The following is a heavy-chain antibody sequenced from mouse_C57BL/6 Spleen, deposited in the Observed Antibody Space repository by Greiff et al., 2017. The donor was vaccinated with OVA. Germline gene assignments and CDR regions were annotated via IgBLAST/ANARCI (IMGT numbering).Heavy chain of an antibody. Sequence: VQLQQSGPELVKPGASVKISCKASGYTFTDYYMNWVRQSHGKSLEWIGNINPNNGGSSYNQKFKDKATLTVDKSSSTGYMELRSLTSEDSAVYFCAADFDYWGQGATLTVSS. V-gene: IGHV1-26*01. CDR1: GYTFTDYY. CDR2: INPNNGGS. J-gene: IGHJ2*01. CDR3: AADFDY.